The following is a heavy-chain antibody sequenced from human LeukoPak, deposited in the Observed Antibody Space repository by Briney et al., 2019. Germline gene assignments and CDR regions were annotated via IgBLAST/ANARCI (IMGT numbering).Heavy chain of an antibody. CDR3: ARSRGSVVY. V-gene: IGHV3-30-3*01. CDR1: GFTFSSYA. D-gene: IGHD2-15*01. CDR2: ISYDGSNK. Sequence: PGGSLRLSCAASGFTFSSYAMHWVRQAPGKGLEWVAVISYDGSNKYYADSVKGRFTISRDNSKNTLYLQMNSLRAEDTAVYYCARSRGSVVYWGQGTLVTVSS. J-gene: IGHJ4*02.